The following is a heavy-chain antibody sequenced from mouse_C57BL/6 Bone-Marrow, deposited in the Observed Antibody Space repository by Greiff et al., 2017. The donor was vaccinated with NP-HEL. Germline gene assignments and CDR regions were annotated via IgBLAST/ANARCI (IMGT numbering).Heavy chain of an antibody. D-gene: IGHD1-1*01. J-gene: IGHJ4*01. V-gene: IGHV5-12*01. CDR1: GFTFSDYY. CDR2: ISNGGGST. CDR3: ARYGSSYIYAMDY. Sequence: EVQRVESGGGLVQPGGSLKLSCAASGFTFSDYYMYWVRQTPEKRLEWVAYISNGGGSTYYPDTVKGRFTISRDNAKNTLYLQMSRLKSEDTAMYYCARYGSSYIYAMDYWGQGTSVTVSS.